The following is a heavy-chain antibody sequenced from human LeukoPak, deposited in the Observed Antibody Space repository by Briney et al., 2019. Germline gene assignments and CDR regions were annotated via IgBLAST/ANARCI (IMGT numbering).Heavy chain of an antibody. J-gene: IGHJ4*02. CDR2: ISGSGGYT. CDR3: AKDEYYGSGTYYIY. D-gene: IGHD3-10*01. Sequence: GGSRRLSCAASGFTFSNSAMSWVRQAPGKGLEWVSAISGSGGYTFYADSVKGRFTISRDNSKNTLYLQMNSLRAEDTAVYYCAKDEYYGSGTYYIYWGQGTLVTVSS. V-gene: IGHV3-23*01. CDR1: GFTFSNSA.